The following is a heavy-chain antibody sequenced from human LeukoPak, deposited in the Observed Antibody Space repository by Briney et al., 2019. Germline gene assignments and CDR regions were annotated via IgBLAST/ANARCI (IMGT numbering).Heavy chain of an antibody. V-gene: IGHV1-18*01. CDR2: ISAYNGNT. CDR3: ARTRVEWLGIDY. CDR1: GYTFTSYG. D-gene: IGHD6-19*01. Sequence: ASVKVSCKASGYTFTSYGISWVGQAPGQGLEWMGWISAYNGNTNYAQKLQDGLPITTDTSTHTHYVAVRSQRSSHTAVYYCARTRVEWLGIDYWGQGTLVTVSS. J-gene: IGHJ4*02.